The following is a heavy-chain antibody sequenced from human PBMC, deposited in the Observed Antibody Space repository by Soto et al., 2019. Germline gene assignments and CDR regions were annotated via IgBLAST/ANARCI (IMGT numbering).Heavy chain of an antibody. D-gene: IGHD1-26*01. J-gene: IGHJ5*02. V-gene: IGHV4-61*08. CDR2: VYYSGST. Sequence: SETLSLTCSVSGDSVSSGAYYWSWIRQPPGKGLEWIGYVYYSGSTSYNPSLETGVTISVDTSKNQFSLKLTSATPADTAIYYCARVKRSTSRLDPWGQGTLVTV. CDR3: ARVKRSTSRLDP. CDR1: GDSVSSGAYY.